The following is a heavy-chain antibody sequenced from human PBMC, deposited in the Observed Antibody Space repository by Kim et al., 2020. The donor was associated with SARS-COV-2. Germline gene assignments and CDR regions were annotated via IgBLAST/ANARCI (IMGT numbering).Heavy chain of an antibody. CDR1: GYTFTSSG. J-gene: IGHJ6*02. CDR3: ARQSNMDV. CDR2: INTANGNT. V-gene: IGHV1-3*04. Sequence: ASVKVSCKASGYTFTSSGISWARQAPGQRLEWMGWINTANGNTKYSQKFQDRVTISRDTSARTAYMELNSLRSEDAAVYYCARQSNMDVWGHGTPVTVSS.